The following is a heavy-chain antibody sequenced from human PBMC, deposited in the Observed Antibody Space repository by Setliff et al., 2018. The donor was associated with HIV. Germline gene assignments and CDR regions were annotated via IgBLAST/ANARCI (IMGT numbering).Heavy chain of an antibody. D-gene: IGHD6-19*01. Sequence: PSETLSLTCIVSGGSINSTSYNWGWVRQSPGKGLEWIGSIYYSGSTYYNPSLKSRVTISVDTSKNQFSLKLSSVTAADTAVYYCASPASGGSSGQYHYWGQGTLVTVSS. CDR2: IYYSGST. CDR1: GGSINSTSYN. J-gene: IGHJ4*02. V-gene: IGHV4-39*01. CDR3: ASPASGGSSGQYHY.